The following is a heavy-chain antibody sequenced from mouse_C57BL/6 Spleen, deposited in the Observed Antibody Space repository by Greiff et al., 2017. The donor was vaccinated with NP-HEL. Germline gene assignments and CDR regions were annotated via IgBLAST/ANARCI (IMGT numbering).Heavy chain of an antibody. J-gene: IGHJ2*01. CDR3: ARGGHYYGSSYEGYFDY. D-gene: IGHD1-1*01. CDR1: GYTFTSYW. Sequence: QVQLQQPGAELVKPGASVKLSCKASGYTFTSYWMQWVKQRPGQGLEWIGEIDPSDSYTNYNQKFKGKATLTVDTSSSTAYMQLSSLTSEDFAVYYCARGGHYYGSSYEGYFDYWGQGTTLTVSS. CDR2: IDPSDSYT. V-gene: IGHV1-50*01.